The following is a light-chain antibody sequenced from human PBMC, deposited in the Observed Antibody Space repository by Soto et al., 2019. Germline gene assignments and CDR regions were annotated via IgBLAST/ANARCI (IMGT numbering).Light chain of an antibody. Sequence: EIVLTQSPGTLSLSPGERTTVSCRASQSVSNNYLAWYQQKPGQAPRVLIYGASNRDTGIPDRFSGSGSGTDFTLTISRLEPEDFAVYYCQQYGSSGTFGQGTKVDIK. V-gene: IGKV3-20*01. CDR1: QSVSNNY. CDR3: QQYGSSGT. CDR2: GAS. J-gene: IGKJ1*01.